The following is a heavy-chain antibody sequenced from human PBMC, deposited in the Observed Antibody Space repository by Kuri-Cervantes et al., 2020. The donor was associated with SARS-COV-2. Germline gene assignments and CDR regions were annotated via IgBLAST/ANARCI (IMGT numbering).Heavy chain of an antibody. Sequence: GGSLRLSCAASGFAFGGYGMHWVRQPPGKGLEWVAVMSYDGSNKYYADSVKGRFTISRDNAKNSLYLQMNSLRAEDTAVYYCARTFMGYYYYMDVWGKGTTVTVSS. V-gene: IGHV3-30*03. J-gene: IGHJ6*03. CDR1: GFAFGGYG. D-gene: IGHD3-3*02. CDR3: ARTFMGYYYYMDV. CDR2: MSYDGSNK.